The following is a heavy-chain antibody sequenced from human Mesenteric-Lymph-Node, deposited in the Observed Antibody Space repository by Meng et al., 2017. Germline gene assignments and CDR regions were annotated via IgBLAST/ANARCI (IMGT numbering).Heavy chain of an antibody. CDR2: INPNSGGT. CDR3: ARVFAGVSYYYDSSGYYHFDY. D-gene: IGHD3-22*01. V-gene: IGHV1-2*06. Sequence: ASVKVSCKASGYTFTSYYMHWVRQAPGQGLEWMGRINPNSGGTNYAQKFQGRVTMTRDTSISTAYMELSRLRSDDTAVYYCARVFAGVSYYYDSSGYYHFDYWGQGTLVTVSS. J-gene: IGHJ4*02. CDR1: GYTFTSYY.